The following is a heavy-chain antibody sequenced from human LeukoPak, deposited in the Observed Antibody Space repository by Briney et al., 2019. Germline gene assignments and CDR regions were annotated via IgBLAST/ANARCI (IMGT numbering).Heavy chain of an antibody. CDR2: IYHSGST. D-gene: IGHD3-9*01. CDR3: ASRDYDNYYYYGMDV. J-gene: IGHJ6*02. Sequence: SETLSLTCAVSGGSISSSDWWSWVRQPPGKGLEWIGEIYHSGSTNYNPSLKSRVTISVDKSKNQFSLKLSSVTAADTAVYYCASRDYDNYYYYGMDVWGQGTTVTVSS. V-gene: IGHV4-4*02. CDR1: GGSISSSDW.